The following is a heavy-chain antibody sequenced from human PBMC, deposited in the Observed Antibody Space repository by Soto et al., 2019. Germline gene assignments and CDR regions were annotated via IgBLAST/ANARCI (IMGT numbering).Heavy chain of an antibody. Sequence: QLQLQESGPGLVKPSETLSLTCTVSGGSITSSSHYWGWIRQPPGKGLEWIGTIYYSGSTYYNPSLQSRVTISVDTSKNQFSLKLSSVTAADTAVYYCARLRYSYYDFVGIDYWGQGTLITVSS. CDR1: GGSITSSSHY. V-gene: IGHV4-39*01. D-gene: IGHD5-12*01. J-gene: IGHJ4*02. CDR2: IYYSGST. CDR3: ARLRYSYYDFVGIDY.